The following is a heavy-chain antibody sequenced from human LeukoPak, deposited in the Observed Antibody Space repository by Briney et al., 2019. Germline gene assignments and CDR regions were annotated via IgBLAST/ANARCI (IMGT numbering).Heavy chain of an antibody. CDR2: ISSSSSSI. D-gene: IGHD1-1*01. J-gene: IGHJ4*02. Sequence: GGSLRLSCAASGFTFSSYSMNWVRQAPGKGLEWVSSISSSSSSIYYADSVKGRFTISRDNAKNSLYLQMNSLRAEDTAVYYCARSGYNWNDVIFFDYWDQGTLVTVSS. CDR3: ARSGYNWNDVIFFDY. CDR1: GFTFSSYS. V-gene: IGHV3-21*01.